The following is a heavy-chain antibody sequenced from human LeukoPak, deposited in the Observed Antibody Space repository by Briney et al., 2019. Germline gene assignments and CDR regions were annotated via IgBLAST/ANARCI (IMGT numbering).Heavy chain of an antibody. V-gene: IGHV5-51*01. J-gene: IGHJ5*02. D-gene: IGHD6-13*01. CDR1: GYSFTSYW. CDR2: IYPGDSDT. CDR3: ARLPYSSSWYALHRKNNWFDP. Sequence: GESLKISCKGSGYSFTSYWIAWVRQMPGKGLEWMGIIYPGDSDTRYSPSFQGQVTISADKSISTAYLQWSSLKASDTAMYYCARLPYSSSWYALHRKNNWFDPWGQGTLVTVSS.